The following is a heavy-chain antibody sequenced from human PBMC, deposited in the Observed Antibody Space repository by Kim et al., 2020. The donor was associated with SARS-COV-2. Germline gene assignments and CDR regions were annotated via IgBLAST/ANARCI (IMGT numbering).Heavy chain of an antibody. CDR3: ARGPVVVTATDAFDI. CDR1: VGSFSGYY. CDR2: INHSGST. D-gene: IGHD2-21*02. V-gene: IGHV4-34*01. J-gene: IGHJ3*02. Sequence: SETLSLTCAVYVGSFSGYYWSWIRQPPGKGLEWIGEINHSGSTNYNPSLKSRVTISVDTSKNQFSLKLSSVTAADTAVYYCARGPVVVTATDAFDIWGQGTMVTVSS.